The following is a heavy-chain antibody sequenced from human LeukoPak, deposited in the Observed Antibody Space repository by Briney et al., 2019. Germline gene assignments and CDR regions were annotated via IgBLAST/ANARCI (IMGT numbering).Heavy chain of an antibody. CDR2: INPNSGGT. J-gene: IGHJ3*02. D-gene: IGHD3-10*01. V-gene: IGHV1-2*02. CDR3: ARDLALRYYGSGSRGAFDI. Sequence: ASVKVSCKASGYTFTGYYMHWVRQAPGQGLEWMGWINPNSGGTNYAQKFQGRVTMTRDTSISTAYMELSSLRSEDTAVYYCARDLALRYYGSGSRGAFDIWGQGTMVTVSS. CDR1: GYTFTGYY.